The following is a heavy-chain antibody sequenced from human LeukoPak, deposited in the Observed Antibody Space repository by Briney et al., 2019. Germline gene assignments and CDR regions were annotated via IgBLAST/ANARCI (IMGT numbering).Heavy chain of an antibody. J-gene: IGHJ3*01. Sequence: GASVKVSCKASGYTFTSYGISWARQAPGQGLEWLGWISVYNGHTNYAQKLQGRVTMTTDTSTTTAYMELRTLRSDDTAVYYCARGGRWELPRPYAFDVWGQGTVVTVSS. V-gene: IGHV1-18*01. D-gene: IGHD1-26*01. CDR1: GYTFTSYG. CDR2: ISVYNGHT. CDR3: ARGGRWELPRPYAFDV.